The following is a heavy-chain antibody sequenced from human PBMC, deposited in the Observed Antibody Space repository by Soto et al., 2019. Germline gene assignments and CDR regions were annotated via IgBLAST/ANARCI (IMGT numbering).Heavy chain of an antibody. Sequence: QVQLQESGPGLVKPSQTLSLTCTVSGGSISSGDYYWSWIRQPPGKGLEWIGYIYYSGNTNYNPSLKGRVTISLDTSKNQFSLKLSSVTAADTAVYYCARRPRGSSFDYWGQGTLVTVSS. D-gene: IGHD6-6*01. V-gene: IGHV4-30-4*01. CDR3: ARRPRGSSFDY. CDR1: GGSISSGDYY. CDR2: IYYSGNT. J-gene: IGHJ4*02.